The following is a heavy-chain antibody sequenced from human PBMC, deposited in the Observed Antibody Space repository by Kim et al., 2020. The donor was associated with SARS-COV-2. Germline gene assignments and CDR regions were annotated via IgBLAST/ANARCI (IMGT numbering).Heavy chain of an antibody. Sequence: GGSLRLFCAASGFTFSSYWMSWVRQAPGKGLEWVANIKQYGSEKYYVDSVKGRFTISRDNAKNSLYLQMNSLRAEDTAVYYCASAGMDDFYFDLWGRGTRVTLSS. J-gene: IGHJ2*01. CDR1: GFTFSSYW. V-gene: IGHV3-7*01. CDR2: IKQYGSEK. D-gene: IGHD3-10*01. CDR3: ASAGMDDFYFDL.